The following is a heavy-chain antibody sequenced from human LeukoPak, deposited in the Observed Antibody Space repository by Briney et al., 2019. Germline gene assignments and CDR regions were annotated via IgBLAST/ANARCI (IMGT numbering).Heavy chain of an antibody. J-gene: IGHJ4*02. CDR1: GFTFSAYA. D-gene: IGHD3-16*02. CDR2: ISGSGATT. V-gene: IGHV3-23*01. Sequence: GGSLRLSCAASGFTFSAYAMSWVPQAPGKGLDWVSTISGSGATTYYADSVKGRFTISRDNSKNTLYLQMNSLRAEDTAIYYCAKDLLDLSSDYRGQGTLVTVSS. CDR3: AKDLLDLSSDY.